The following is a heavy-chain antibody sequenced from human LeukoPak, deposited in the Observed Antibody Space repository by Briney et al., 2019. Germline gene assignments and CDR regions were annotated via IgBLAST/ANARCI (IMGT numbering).Heavy chain of an antibody. CDR1: GFTFSSSG. J-gene: IGHJ6*04. Sequence: GGSLRLSCAASGFTFSSSGMHWVRQAPGKGLEWVSVIWYDGSNKYYADSVKGRFTISRDNSKNTLYLQMNSLRAEDTAVYLCAKDLDFWTAYTPPGVWGKGTTVTVSS. CDR3: AKDLDFWTAYTPPGV. CDR2: IWYDGSNK. V-gene: IGHV3-33*06. D-gene: IGHD3/OR15-3a*01.